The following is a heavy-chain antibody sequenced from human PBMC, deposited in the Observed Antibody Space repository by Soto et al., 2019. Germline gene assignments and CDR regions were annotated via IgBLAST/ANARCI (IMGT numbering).Heavy chain of an antibody. CDR3: ARGDRGAFDD. CDR1: GFTFSYYW. J-gene: IGHJ4*02. Sequence: EVQLVESGGDLVQPGGSLRLSCAASGFTFSYYWMHWVRQPPGKGLVWVSRIHSDVSATTYADSVKGRFTISRDNAKNRLYLQMNSLTADDTAVYYCARGDRGAFDDWGQGTLVTVSS. V-gene: IGHV3-74*01. CDR2: IHSDVSAT. D-gene: IGHD3-10*01.